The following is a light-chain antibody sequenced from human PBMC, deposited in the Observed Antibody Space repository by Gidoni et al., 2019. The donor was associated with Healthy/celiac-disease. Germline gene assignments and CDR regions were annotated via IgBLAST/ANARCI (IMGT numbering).Light chain of an antibody. J-gene: IGKJ1*01. CDR2: GAS. Sequence: IVLTQSPGPLSLSPGERATLSCRASQSVSSSYLAWYQQKPGQAPKLLIYGASSRATGIPDRFSGSGCGTDFTLTISRLEPEDFAVYYCQQYGSSRKWTFGQGTKVEIK. CDR3: QQYGSSRKWT. V-gene: IGKV3-20*01. CDR1: QSVSSSY.